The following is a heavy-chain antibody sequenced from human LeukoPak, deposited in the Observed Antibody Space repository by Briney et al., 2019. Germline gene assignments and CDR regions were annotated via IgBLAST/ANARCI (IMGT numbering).Heavy chain of an antibody. CDR3: AKVGDSSGYYFHLDY. Sequence: GGSLRLSCAASGFTFSSYGMHWVRQAPGKGLEWVSTISGSGGSTSYADSVKGRFTISRDNSKNTLYLQMNSLRAEDTAIYYCAKVGDSSGYYFHLDYWGQGTLVTVSS. V-gene: IGHV3-23*01. D-gene: IGHD3-22*01. CDR2: ISGSGGST. CDR1: GFTFSSYG. J-gene: IGHJ4*02.